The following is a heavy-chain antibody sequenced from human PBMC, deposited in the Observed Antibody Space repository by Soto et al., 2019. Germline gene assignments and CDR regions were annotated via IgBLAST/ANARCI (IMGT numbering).Heavy chain of an antibody. J-gene: IGHJ6*03. CDR1: GFTFSSYV. CDR3: ASGKTQMTQDRMGFYYYMDV. D-gene: IGHD1-26*01. CDR2: ISGSGGST. Sequence: EVQLLESGGGLVQPGGSLRLSCAASGFTFSSYVMNWVRQAPGRGLEWVSTISGSGGSTYYADSVKGRFTISRDNSKNTLYLHMNSLRAEDTAIYYCASGKTQMTQDRMGFYYYMDVWGKGTTVTVSS. V-gene: IGHV3-23*01.